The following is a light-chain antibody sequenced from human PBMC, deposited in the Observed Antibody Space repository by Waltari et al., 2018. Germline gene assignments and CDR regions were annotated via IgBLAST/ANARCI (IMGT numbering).Light chain of an antibody. CDR2: DVS. V-gene: IGLV2-14*01. CDR1: SRDVGRSHH. Sequence: QSALTQPASVSGSPGQPITIPCTGTSRDVGRSHHLPWHQQPPGKAPKLMIDDVSKRPSGVANRFSGSKSGNTASLTISGLQAEDEADYYCSSYTSSSPLFGGGTKLTVL. CDR3: SSYTSSSPL. J-gene: IGLJ2*01.